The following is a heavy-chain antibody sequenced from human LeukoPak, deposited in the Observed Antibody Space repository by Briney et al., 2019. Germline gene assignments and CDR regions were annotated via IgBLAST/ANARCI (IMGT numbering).Heavy chain of an antibody. V-gene: IGHV1-2*04. Sequence: GASVKVSCKASGYTFTGYYMHWVRQAPGQGLEWMGWINPNSGGTNYAQKFQGWVTMTRDTSISTAYMELSSLRSEDTAVYYCATQLLHRDGIAAAGKSGDYYYYMDVWGKGTTVTVSS. CDR1: GYTFTGYY. CDR2: INPNSGGT. CDR3: ATQLLHRDGIAAAGKSGDYYYYMDV. D-gene: IGHD6-13*01. J-gene: IGHJ6*03.